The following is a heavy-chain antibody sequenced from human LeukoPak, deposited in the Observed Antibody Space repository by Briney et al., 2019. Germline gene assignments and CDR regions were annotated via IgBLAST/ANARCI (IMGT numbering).Heavy chain of an antibody. CDR2: IYSSGST. Sequence: PSETLSLTCTVSGGSISSYYWSWIRQPAGKGPEWIGRIYSSGSTNYNPSLESRVTMSVDTSKNQFSLKLTSVTAADTAVYYCGRVANFYYMDVWGKGTTVTVSS. J-gene: IGHJ6*03. V-gene: IGHV4-4*07. CDR3: GRVANFYYMDV. CDR1: GGSISSYY.